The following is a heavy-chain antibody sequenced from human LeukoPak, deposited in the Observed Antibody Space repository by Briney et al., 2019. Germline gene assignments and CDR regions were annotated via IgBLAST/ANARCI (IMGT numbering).Heavy chain of an antibody. CDR1: GFTFSSYL. CDR2: MSYDGSDD. V-gene: IGHV3-30*04. Sequence: GGSLRLSCAASGFTFSSYLMHWVRQAPAKGLEWVAVMSYDGSDDYYADFVKGRFTVSRDHSKNTLYLQMNSLRAEDTAVYYCARDLVRGVIRSIFDYWGQGTLVTVSS. CDR3: ARDLVRGVIRSIFDY. D-gene: IGHD3-10*02. J-gene: IGHJ4*02.